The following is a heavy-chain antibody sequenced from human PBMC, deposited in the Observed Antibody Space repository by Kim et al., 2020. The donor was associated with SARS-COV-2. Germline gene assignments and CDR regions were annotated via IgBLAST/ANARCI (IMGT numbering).Heavy chain of an antibody. CDR1: GFTFSSYW. CDR3: ARVKGGIIVDSGFDY. Sequence: GGSLRLSCAASGFTFSSYWMHWVRQAPGKGLVWVSRINSDGSSTSYADSVKGRFTISRDNAKNTLYLQMNRLRAEDTAVYYCARVKGGIIVDSGFDYWGQGTLVTVSS. V-gene: IGHV3-74*01. CDR2: INSDGSST. J-gene: IGHJ4*02. D-gene: IGHD2-2*01.